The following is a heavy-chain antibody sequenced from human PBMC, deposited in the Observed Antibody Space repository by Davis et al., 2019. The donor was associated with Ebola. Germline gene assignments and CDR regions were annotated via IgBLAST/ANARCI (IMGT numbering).Heavy chain of an antibody. CDR2: IWYDGSNK. CDR3: ARKVLTGSQFDY. Sequence: PGGSLRLSCAASGFTFSSYGMHWVRQAPGRGLEWVASIWYDGSNKHYVDSVKGRFTISRDNSKNTLYLEMNSLRVEDTAVYYCARKVLTGSQFDYWGQGTLVTVSS. D-gene: IGHD3-9*01. J-gene: IGHJ4*02. CDR1: GFTFSSYG. V-gene: IGHV3-30*02.